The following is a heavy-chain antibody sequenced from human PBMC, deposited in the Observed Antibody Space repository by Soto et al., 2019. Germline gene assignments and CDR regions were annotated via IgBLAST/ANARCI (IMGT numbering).Heavy chain of an antibody. CDR1: GFTFSSYA. Sequence: GGSLRLSCAASGFTFSSYAMHWVRQAPGKGLEWVAVISYDGSNKYYADSVKGRFTISRDNSKNTLYLQMNSLRAEDTAVYYCARGASGVLRFLEWLFPDDYWGQGTLVTVSS. J-gene: IGHJ4*02. CDR2: ISYDGSNK. CDR3: ARGASGVLRFLEWLFPDDY. V-gene: IGHV3-30-3*01. D-gene: IGHD3-3*01.